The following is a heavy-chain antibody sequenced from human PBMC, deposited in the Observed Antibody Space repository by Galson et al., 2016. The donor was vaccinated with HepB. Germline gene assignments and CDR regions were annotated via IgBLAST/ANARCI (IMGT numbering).Heavy chain of an antibody. Sequence: SETLSLTCAVSGGSFSGYYWTWIRQPPGKGLEWIGQINHIGTTNYNPSLKSRVTISLDTSKKQFSLKLSSVTAADTAVYFCASDGESSFDLWGQGTLVTVSS. V-gene: IGHV4-34*01. J-gene: IGHJ4*02. D-gene: IGHD3-10*01. CDR3: ASDGESSFDL. CDR1: GGSFSGYY. CDR2: INHIGTT.